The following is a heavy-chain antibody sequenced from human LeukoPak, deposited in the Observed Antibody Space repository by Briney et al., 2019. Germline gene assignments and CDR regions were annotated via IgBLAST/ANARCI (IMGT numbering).Heavy chain of an antibody. D-gene: IGHD3-22*01. CDR3: AKDLHYYDSSGSAFDI. CDR1: GFTFSSYG. Sequence: GGSLRLSCAASGFTFSSYGMHWVRQAPGKGLEWVAFIRYDGSNIYYADSVKGRFTISRDNSKNTLYLQMNSLRAEDTAVYYCAKDLHYYDSSGSAFDIWGQGTMVTVSS. CDR2: IRYDGSNI. V-gene: IGHV3-30*02. J-gene: IGHJ3*02.